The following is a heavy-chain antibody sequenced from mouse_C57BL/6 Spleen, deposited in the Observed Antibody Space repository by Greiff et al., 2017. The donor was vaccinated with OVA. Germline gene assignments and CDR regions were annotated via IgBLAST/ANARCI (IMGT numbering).Heavy chain of an antibody. CDR2: IRNKANGYTT. J-gene: IGHJ1*03. CDR3: ARVDGYCYWYFDV. Sequence: VQLKESGGGLVQPGGSLSLSCAASGFTFTDYYMSWVRQPPGKALEWLGFIRNKANGYTTEYSASVKGRFTISRDNSQSILYLPMNALRAEDSATYYCARVDGYCYWYFDVWGTGTTVTVSS. CDR1: GFTFTDYY. V-gene: IGHV7-3*01. D-gene: IGHD2-3*01.